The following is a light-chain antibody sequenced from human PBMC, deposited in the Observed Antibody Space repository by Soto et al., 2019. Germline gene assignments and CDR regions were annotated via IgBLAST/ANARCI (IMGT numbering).Light chain of an antibody. J-gene: IGLJ3*02. V-gene: IGLV1-47*02. CDR2: SNN. CDR1: SSNIRSNF. Sequence: QSVLTQPPSASGTPGQRVTISCSGSSSNIRSNFVYWYQQLPGMAPKLLIHSNNQRPSGVPDRFSGSKSGTSASLAITGLRSEDAADYYCAAWDDTLSGRVFGGGTKVTVL. CDR3: AAWDDTLSGRV.